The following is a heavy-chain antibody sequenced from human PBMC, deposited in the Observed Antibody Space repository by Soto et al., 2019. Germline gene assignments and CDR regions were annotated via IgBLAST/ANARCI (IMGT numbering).Heavy chain of an antibody. J-gene: IGHJ4*02. D-gene: IGHD2-8*01. Sequence: GGSLRLSCAASGFTFSSYSMNWVRQAPGKGLEWVSSISSSSSYIYYADSVKGRFTISRDNAKNSLYLQMNSLRAEDTAVYYCARSSNAGGYFDYWGQGTLVTVSS. CDR1: GFTFSSYS. V-gene: IGHV3-21*01. CDR3: ARSSNAGGYFDY. CDR2: ISSSSSYI.